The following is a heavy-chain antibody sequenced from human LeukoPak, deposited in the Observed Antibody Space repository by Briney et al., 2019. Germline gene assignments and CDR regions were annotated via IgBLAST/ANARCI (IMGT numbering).Heavy chain of an antibody. CDR3: ARQPTDNWNDGPY. Sequence: PSQTLSLTCTVSGVSISSGDYYWSWIRQPPGKGLEWIGYIYYSGSTYYNPSLKSRVTISVDTSKNQFSLKLSSVTAADTAVYYCARQPTDNWNDGPYWGQGTLVTVSS. V-gene: IGHV4-30-4*08. CDR1: GVSISSGDYY. J-gene: IGHJ4*02. CDR2: IYYSGST. D-gene: IGHD1-1*01.